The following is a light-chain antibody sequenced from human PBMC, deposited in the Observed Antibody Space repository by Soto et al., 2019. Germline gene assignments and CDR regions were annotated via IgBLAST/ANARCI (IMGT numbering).Light chain of an antibody. J-gene: IGKJ4*01. CDR3: QQYKNWPVT. CDR2: GAS. Sequence: EIVMTQSPATLSVSPGERVTFSCRASQSVTSKLAWYQHKPGQAPRLLIHGASTGATGIPARFSGSGSGTEFTLTINSLQSEDFAIYYCQQYKNWPVTFGGGTKVEIK. CDR1: QSVTSK. V-gene: IGKV3-15*01.